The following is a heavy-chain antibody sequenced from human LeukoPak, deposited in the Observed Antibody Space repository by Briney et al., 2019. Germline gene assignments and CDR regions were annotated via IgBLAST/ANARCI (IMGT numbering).Heavy chain of an antibody. D-gene: IGHD3-16*02. J-gene: IGHJ6*02. CDR3: ARVLSYYGMDV. V-gene: IGHV3-53*01. CDR2: FYRGDST. Sequence: GGSLRLSCAASGFTVSSSYMYWVRQAPGKGLEWVSFFYRGDSTYYAESVRGRFTISRDNSKNTLYLLMNSLVPEDTAVYYCARVLSYYGMDVWGQGTTVTVSS. CDR1: GFTVSSSY.